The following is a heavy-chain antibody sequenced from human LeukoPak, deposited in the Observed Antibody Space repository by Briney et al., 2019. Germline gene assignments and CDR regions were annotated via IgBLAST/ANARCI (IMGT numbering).Heavy chain of an antibody. D-gene: IGHD2-15*01. V-gene: IGHV3-7*01. CDR1: GFTFSTYW. CDR2: INQGGTIK. J-gene: IGHJ3*02. CDR3: SGGDVFDI. Sequence: GGSLRLSCAGSGFTFSTYWMTWVRQAPGKGLEWVANINQGGTIKQYVESVKGRFTISRDNAKTSLYLQMNSLGDEDTAIYYCSGGDVFDIWGQGTMVTVSS.